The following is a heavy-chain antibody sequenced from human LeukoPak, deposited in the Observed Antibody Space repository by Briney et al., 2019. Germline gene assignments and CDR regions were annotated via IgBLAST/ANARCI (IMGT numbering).Heavy chain of an antibody. J-gene: IGHJ3*02. CDR1: GYTFTGYY. V-gene: IGHV1-2*02. D-gene: IGHD2-21*02. CDR3: AQSRTYCGGDCYSWAFGI. CDR2: INPNSGGT. Sequence: ASVKVSCKASGYTFTGYYMHWVRQAPGQGLEWMGWINPNSGGTNYAQKFQGRVTMTRDTSISTAYMELSRLRSDDTAVYYCAQSRTYCGGDCYSWAFGIWGQGTMVTVSS.